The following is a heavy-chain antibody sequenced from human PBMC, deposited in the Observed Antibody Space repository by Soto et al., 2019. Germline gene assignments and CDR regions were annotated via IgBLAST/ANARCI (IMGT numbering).Heavy chain of an antibody. J-gene: IGHJ4*02. CDR3: ARVRYYYDSSGPVYYFDY. CDR1: GVTFSSYA. CDR2: IIPIFGTA. D-gene: IGHD3-22*01. V-gene: IGHV1-69*01. Sequence: QVQLVQSGAEVKKPGSSVKVSCKASGVTFSSYAISWVRQAPGQGLEWMGGIIPIFGTANYGQKFQGRVTITADESTSTADMELSSLRSEDTAVYSCARVRYYYDSSGPVYYFDYWGQGTLVTVSS.